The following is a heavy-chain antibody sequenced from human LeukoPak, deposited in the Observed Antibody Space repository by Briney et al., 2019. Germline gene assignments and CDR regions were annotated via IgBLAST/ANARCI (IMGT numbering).Heavy chain of an antibody. D-gene: IGHD2-21*02. CDR1: GVSFSGYY. CDR2: INHSGST. V-gene: IGHV4-34*01. J-gene: IGHJ4*02. Sequence: SETLSLTCAVYGVSFSGYYWSWIRQPPGKGLEWIGEINHSGSTNYNPSLKSRVTISVDTSKNQFSLKLSSVTAADTAVYYCARANVVTVNYFDYWGQGTLVTVSS. CDR3: ARANVVTVNYFDY.